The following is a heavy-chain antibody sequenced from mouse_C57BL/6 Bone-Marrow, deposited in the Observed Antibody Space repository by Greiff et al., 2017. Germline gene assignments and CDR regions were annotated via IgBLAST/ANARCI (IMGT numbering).Heavy chain of an antibody. Sequence: VQLQQSGAELVRPGSSVKMSCKTSGYTFTSYGIHWVKQRPGQGLEWIGYIYIGNGYTEYTEKFKGKATLTSDTSSSTDYMQLSSLTSEDSAIYFCALSWFAYWGQGTLVTVSA. CDR3: ALSWFAY. V-gene: IGHV1-58*01. CDR2: IYIGNGYT. CDR1: GYTFTSYG. J-gene: IGHJ3*01.